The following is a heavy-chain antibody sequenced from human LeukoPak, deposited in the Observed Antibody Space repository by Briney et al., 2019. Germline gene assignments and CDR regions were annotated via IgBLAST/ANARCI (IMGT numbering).Heavy chain of an antibody. CDR2: ISSSSSYI. D-gene: IGHD2-15*01. Sequence: GGSPRLSCAASGFTFSSYSMNWVRQAPGKGLEWVSSISSSSSYIYYADSVKGRFTISRDNAKNSLYLQMNSLRAEDTAVYYCARVVVVAALDYWGQGTLVTVSS. CDR3: ARVVVVAALDY. V-gene: IGHV3-21*01. J-gene: IGHJ4*02. CDR1: GFTFSSYS.